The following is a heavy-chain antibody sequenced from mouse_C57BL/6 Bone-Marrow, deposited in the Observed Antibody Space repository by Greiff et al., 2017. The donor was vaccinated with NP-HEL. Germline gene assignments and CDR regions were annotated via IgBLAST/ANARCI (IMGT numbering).Heavy chain of an antibody. CDR3: TTGGSREDYAMDY. CDR1: GFNIKDDY. Sequence: VHVKQSGAELVRPGASVKLSCTASGFNIKDDYMHWVKQRPEQGLEWIGWIDPENGDTEYASKFQGKATITADTSSNTAYLQLSSLTSEDTAVYYCTTGGSREDYAMDYWGQGTSVTVSS. J-gene: IGHJ4*01. D-gene: IGHD1-1*01. CDR2: IDPENGDT. V-gene: IGHV14-4*01.